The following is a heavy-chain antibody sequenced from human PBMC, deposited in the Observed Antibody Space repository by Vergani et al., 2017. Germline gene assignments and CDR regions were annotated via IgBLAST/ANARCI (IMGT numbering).Heavy chain of an antibody. J-gene: IGHJ3*02. CDR2: ISGSGGST. Sequence: EVQLLESGGGLVQPGGSLRLSCAASGFTFSSYAMSWVRQAPGKGLGWVSAISGSGGSTYYADSVKGRFTISRDNSKNTLYLQMNSLRAVDTAVYYCAKDRGADLGWLRNAFDIWGQGTMVTVSS. V-gene: IGHV3-23*01. CDR1: GFTFSSYA. CDR3: AKDRGADLGWLRNAFDI. D-gene: IGHD3-3*01.